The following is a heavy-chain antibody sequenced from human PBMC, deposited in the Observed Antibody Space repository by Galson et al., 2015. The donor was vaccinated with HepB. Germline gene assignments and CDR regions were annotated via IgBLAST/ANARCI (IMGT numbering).Heavy chain of an antibody. CDR2: IYYSGST. CDR1: GGSISSGGYY. Sequence: TLSLTCTVSGGSISSGGYYWSWIRQHPGKGLEWIGYIYYSGSTYYNPSLKSRVTISVDTSKNQFSLKLSSVTAADTAVYYCARGNQGLRFLEWSRPYFDYRGQGTLVTVSS. J-gene: IGHJ4*02. V-gene: IGHV4-31*03. CDR3: ARGNQGLRFLEWSRPYFDY. D-gene: IGHD3-3*01.